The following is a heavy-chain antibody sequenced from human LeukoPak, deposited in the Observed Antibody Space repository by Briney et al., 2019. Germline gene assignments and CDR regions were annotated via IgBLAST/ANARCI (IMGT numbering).Heavy chain of an antibody. J-gene: IGHJ3*02. CDR3: ARSETIFGVVIPRWTFDI. D-gene: IGHD3-3*01. CDR1: GYTFTSYY. V-gene: IGHV1-46*01. Sequence: ASVKVSCKASGYTFTSYYMHWVRQAPGQGLEWMGIINPSGGSTSYAQKFQGRVTMTRDTSTSTVYMELSSLRSEDTAVYYCARSETIFGVVIPRWTFDIWGQGTMVTVSS. CDR2: INPSGGST.